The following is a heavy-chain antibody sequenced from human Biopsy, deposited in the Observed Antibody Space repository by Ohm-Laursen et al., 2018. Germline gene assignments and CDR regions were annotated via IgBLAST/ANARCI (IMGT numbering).Heavy chain of an antibody. CDR2: INAKTGDT. CDR1: GYTFTNYN. Sequence: GASVKVSCKASGYTFTNYNVNWVRQATGQGLEWMGWINAKTGDTNYAQKFQGRVTMTRDTSISTAYVDLSSLRSDDTAVYYCTRGGYYYDSLAYYYWFDPWGQGTLVTVSS. D-gene: IGHD3-22*01. CDR3: TRGGYYYDSLAYYYWFDP. J-gene: IGHJ5*02. V-gene: IGHV1-2*02.